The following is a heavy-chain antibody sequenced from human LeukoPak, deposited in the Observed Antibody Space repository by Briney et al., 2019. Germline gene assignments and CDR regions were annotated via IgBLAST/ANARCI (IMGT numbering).Heavy chain of an antibody. D-gene: IGHD3-22*01. CDR3: AKADNLYYDSSGCEFYFDY. J-gene: IGHJ4*02. Sequence: PGGSLRLSCAASGFTFSSYAMSWVRQAPGKGLEWVSAISGSGGSTYYADSVKGRFTIFRDNSKNTLYLQMNSLRAEDTAVYYCAKADNLYYDSSGCEFYFDYWGQGTLVTVSS. CDR1: GFTFSSYA. V-gene: IGHV3-23*01. CDR2: ISGSGGST.